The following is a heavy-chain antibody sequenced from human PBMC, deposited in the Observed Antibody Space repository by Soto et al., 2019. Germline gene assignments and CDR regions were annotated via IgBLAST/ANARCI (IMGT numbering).Heavy chain of an antibody. D-gene: IGHD6-19*01. Sequence: QLQLQESGPGLVKPSETLSLTCTVSGGSINSTSSYWAWIRQLPGQGLEWIGSIYYSGTSYSNPSLKSRISMSVDTSRNQFSLKLTSVAAADTAVYYCARLKRRWLNADYWGQGTLITVSS. J-gene: IGHJ4*02. V-gene: IGHV4-39*01. CDR1: GGSINSTSSY. CDR3: ARLKRRWLNADY. CDR2: IYYSGTS.